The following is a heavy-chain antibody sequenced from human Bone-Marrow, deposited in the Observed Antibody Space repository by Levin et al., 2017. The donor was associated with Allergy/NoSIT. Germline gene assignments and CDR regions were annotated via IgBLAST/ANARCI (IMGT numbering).Heavy chain of an antibody. D-gene: IGHD3-3*01. Sequence: SETLSLTCVVYGGSFSDYYWNWIRQPPGKGLEWIGDIIHTGSSSYNPSLKSRVTISVDTSKYQVSLNLTSLTAADTAVYYCARGRRIMIFGGVIVPLFGFDYWGQGALVTVSS. CDR1: GGSFSDYY. J-gene: IGHJ4*02. CDR3: ARGRRIMIFGGVIVPLFGFDY. V-gene: IGHV4-34*01. CDR2: IIHTGSS.